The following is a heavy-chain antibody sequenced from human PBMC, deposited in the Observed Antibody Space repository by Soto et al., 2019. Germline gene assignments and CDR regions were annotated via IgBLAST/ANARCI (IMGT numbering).Heavy chain of an antibody. D-gene: IGHD4-17*01. V-gene: IGHV3-7*03. Sequence: PGGSLRLSCAASGFTFSSYWMIWVRQAPGKGLEWVANIKQDGSEKYYVDSVKGRFTISRDNAKNSLYLQMNSLRAEDTAVYYCARVPSVTTDWFDPWGQGTLVTVSS. CDR1: GFTFSSYW. CDR3: ARVPSVTTDWFDP. J-gene: IGHJ5*02. CDR2: IKQDGSEK.